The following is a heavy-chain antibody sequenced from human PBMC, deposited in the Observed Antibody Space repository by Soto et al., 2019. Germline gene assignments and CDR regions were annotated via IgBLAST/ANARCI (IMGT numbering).Heavy chain of an antibody. V-gene: IGHV4-59*01. J-gene: IGHJ4*02. CDR3: ARGALFTMVRGAMAYYFDY. CDR2: IYYSGST. CDR1: GGSISSYY. D-gene: IGHD3-10*01. Sequence: SETLSLTCTVSGGSISSYYWSWIRQPPGKGLEWIGYIYYSGSTNYNPSLKSRVTISVDTSKNQFSLKLSSVTAADTAVYYCARGALFTMVRGAMAYYFDYWGQGTLVTVSS.